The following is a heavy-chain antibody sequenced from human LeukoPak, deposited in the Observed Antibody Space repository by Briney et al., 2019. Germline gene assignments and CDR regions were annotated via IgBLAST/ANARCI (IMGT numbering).Heavy chain of an antibody. V-gene: IGHV1-18*01. J-gene: IGHJ5*02. CDR2: ISAYNGNT. CDR1: GYTCNSYG. D-gene: IGHD3-10*01. Sequence: ASVKVSCKTSGYTCNSYGISWVRQATGQGLEWMGWISAYNGNTNYAQKLQGRVTMTTDTSTSTAYMELRSLRSDDTAVYYCARDMYYYSRTGFDPWGQGTLVTVSS. CDR3: ARDMYYYSRTGFDP.